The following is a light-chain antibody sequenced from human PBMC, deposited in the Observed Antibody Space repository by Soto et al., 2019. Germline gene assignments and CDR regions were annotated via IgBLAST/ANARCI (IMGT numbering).Light chain of an antibody. CDR2: KDR. V-gene: IGLV3-25*03. J-gene: IGLJ2*01. CDR1: ALPKHY. CDR3: QSAWSSGTYGL. Sequence: SYELTQPPSVSVSPGQTARITCSGDALPKHYAYWYQQTPGQAPVLVIYKDRERPSGIPERVSGSSSGTTVTLTIRGFHAYDEADYYCQSAWSSGTYGLVGGGTKVTVL.